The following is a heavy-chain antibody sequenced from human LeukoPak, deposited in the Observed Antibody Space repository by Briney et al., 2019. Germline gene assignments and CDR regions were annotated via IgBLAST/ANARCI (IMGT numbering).Heavy chain of an antibody. CDR3: ARWGPGEYQMLYRYSYYYYMDV. V-gene: IGHV1-8*01. J-gene: IGHJ6*03. Sequence: ASVKVSCKASGYTFTSYDINWVRQATGQGLEWMGWMNPNIGNTGYAQKFQGRVTMTRNTSISTAYMELSNLKSEDTAVYYCARWGPGEYQMLYRYSYYYYMDVWGKGTTVTVSS. CDR2: MNPNIGNT. CDR1: GYTFTSYD. D-gene: IGHD2-2*02.